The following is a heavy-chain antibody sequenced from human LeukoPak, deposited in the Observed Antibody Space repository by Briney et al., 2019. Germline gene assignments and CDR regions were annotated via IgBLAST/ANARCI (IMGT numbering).Heavy chain of an antibody. CDR2: ISGSGSTM. Sequence: PGGSLRLSCAASGFTFSDYYMIWIRQAPGKGLEWVSYISGSGSTMYDADSVKGRFTISRDNAKNSLYLHMHSLRAEDTAVYYCAREKPPLTRAFDIWGQGTMVTVSS. V-gene: IGHV3-11*04. CDR1: GFTFSDYY. J-gene: IGHJ3*02. CDR3: AREKPPLTRAFDI.